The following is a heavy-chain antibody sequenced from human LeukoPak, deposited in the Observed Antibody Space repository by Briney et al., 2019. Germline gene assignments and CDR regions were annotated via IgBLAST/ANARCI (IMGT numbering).Heavy chain of an antibody. Sequence: GGSLRLSCAASGFTFSSYAMSWVRQAPGKGLEWVSAISGSGGSTYYADSVKGRFTISRDNSKNTLYLQMNSLRAEDTAVYYCAKGFSDYYASSGYGMWGQGTLVTVSS. J-gene: IGHJ4*02. D-gene: IGHD3-22*01. CDR2: ISGSGGST. CDR3: AKGFSDYYASSGYGM. CDR1: GFTFSSYA. V-gene: IGHV3-23*01.